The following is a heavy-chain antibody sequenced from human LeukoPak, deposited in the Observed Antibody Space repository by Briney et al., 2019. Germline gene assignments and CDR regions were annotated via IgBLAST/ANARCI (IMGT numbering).Heavy chain of an antibody. J-gene: IGHJ4*02. D-gene: IGHD6-13*01. CDR3: ARDESSSWYWGSGY. CDR2: ISSTSSYM. CDR1: GFSFNTYT. Sequence: PGGSLRLSCAASGFSFNTYTMNWVRQAPGKGLEWVSSISSTSSYMYYADSVKGRFTGSRDNAKNSLFLQMNSLRAEDTAIYYCARDESSSWYWGSGYWGQGALVTVSS. V-gene: IGHV3-21*01.